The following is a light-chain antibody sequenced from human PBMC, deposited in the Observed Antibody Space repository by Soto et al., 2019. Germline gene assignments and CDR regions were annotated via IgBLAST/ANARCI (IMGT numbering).Light chain of an antibody. CDR3: QQYESLPPR. CDR1: QSISSY. V-gene: IGKV3-11*01. CDR2: DAS. Sequence: EIVLTQSPATLSLSPGERATLSCRASQSISSYLTWYQQKPGQAPRLLIYDASKRATGIPARFSGSGSGTDFTLTISSLEPEDFALYYCQQYESLPPRFGPGTTVEIK. J-gene: IGKJ3*01.